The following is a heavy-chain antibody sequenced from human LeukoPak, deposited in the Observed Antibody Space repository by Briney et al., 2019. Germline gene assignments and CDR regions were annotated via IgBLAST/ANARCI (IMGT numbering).Heavy chain of an antibody. CDR1: GYTFTSYY. CDR2: INPSGGST. Sequence: GASVKVSCKASGYTFTSYYMHWVRQAPGQGLEWMGIINPSGGSTSYAQKFQGRVTMTRDTSTSTVYMELSSLRSEDTAVYYCARPDCSGGSCYSFDYWGQGTLVTVSS. D-gene: IGHD2-15*01. CDR3: ARPDCSGGSCYSFDY. V-gene: IGHV1-46*01. J-gene: IGHJ4*02.